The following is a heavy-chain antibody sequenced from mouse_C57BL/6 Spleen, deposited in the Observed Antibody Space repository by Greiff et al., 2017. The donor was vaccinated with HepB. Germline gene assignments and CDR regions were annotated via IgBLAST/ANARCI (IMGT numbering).Heavy chain of an antibody. CDR2: INPSSGYT. CDR1: GYTFTSYT. V-gene: IGHV1-4*01. Sequence: QVTLKESGAELARPGASVKMSCKASGYTFTSYTMHWVKQRPGQGLEWIGYINPSSGYTKYNQKFKDKATLTADKSSSTAYMQLSSLTSEDSAVYYCARFGGFDYWGQGTTLTVSS. J-gene: IGHJ2*01. CDR3: ARFGGFDY.